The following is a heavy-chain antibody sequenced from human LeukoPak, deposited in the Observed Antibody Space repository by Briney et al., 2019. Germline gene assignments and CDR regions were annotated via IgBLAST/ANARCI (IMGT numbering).Heavy chain of an antibody. J-gene: IGHJ4*02. CDR1: GFTFSSYG. CDR2: IRYDGSNK. D-gene: IGHD3-22*01. CDR3: LTYYYDSSGYPLNY. Sequence: GGSLRLSCAASGFTFSSYGMHWVRQAPGKGLEWVAFIRYDGSNKYYADSVKGRFTISRDNSKNTLYLQMNSLRAEDTAVYYCLTYYYDSSGYPLNYWGQGTLVTVSS. V-gene: IGHV3-30*02.